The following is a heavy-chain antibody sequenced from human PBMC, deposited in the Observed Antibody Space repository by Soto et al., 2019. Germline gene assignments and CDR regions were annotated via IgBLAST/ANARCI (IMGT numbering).Heavy chain of an antibody. V-gene: IGHV3-11*01. CDR2: IGGSSLST. CDR3: AGLLLVSYEDYYYMDV. J-gene: IGHJ6*03. CDR1: GFTFSDHS. Sequence: QVQLVESGGDLVSPGGSLRLSCAASGFTFSDHSMRWIRQSQGKGLEFMPSIGGSSLSTFYGDSVKGRFTISRDNAKNSMHLQMNSLRAEDTAVYYCAGLLLVSYEDYYYMDVWGKGTTVAVSS. D-gene: IGHD3-16*01.